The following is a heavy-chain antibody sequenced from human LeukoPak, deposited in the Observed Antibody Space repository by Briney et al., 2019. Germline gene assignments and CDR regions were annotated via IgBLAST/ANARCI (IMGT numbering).Heavy chain of an antibody. CDR2: INHSGST. Sequence: SETLSLTCAVYGGSFSGYYWSWIRQPPGKGLEWIGEINHSGSTNYNPSLKSRVTISVDTSKNQFSLKLSSVTAADTAVFYCARHSGHNYYFDYWGQGTLVIVSP. V-gene: IGHV4-34*01. CDR3: ARHSGHNYYFDY. CDR1: GGSFSGYY. J-gene: IGHJ4*02. D-gene: IGHD5-24*01.